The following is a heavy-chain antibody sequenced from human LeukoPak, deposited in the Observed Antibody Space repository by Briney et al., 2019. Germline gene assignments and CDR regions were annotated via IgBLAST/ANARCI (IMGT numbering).Heavy chain of an antibody. J-gene: IGHJ4*02. CDR2: IKQDGSEK. CDR1: GLTFSSYW. V-gene: IGHV3-7*01. D-gene: IGHD6-13*01. CDR3: ASEGGIAAAASGY. Sequence: GGSLRLSCAASGLTFSSYWMSWVRQAPGKGLEWVANIKQDGSEKYYVDSVKGRFTISRDNAKNSLYLQMNSLRAEDTAVYYCASEGGIAAAASGYWGQGTLVTVSS.